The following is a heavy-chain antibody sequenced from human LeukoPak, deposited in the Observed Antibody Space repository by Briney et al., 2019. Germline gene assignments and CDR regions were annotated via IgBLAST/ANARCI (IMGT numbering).Heavy chain of an antibody. CDR1: GFTFSSYS. D-gene: IGHD4-17*01. J-gene: IGHJ3*02. CDR3: ARMPTVTRAFDI. Sequence: PGGSLRLSCAASGFTFSSYSMSWVRQAPGKGLEWVSSISSSSSYIYYADSVKGRFTISRDNAKNSLYLQMNSLRAEDTAVYYCARMPTVTRAFDIWGQGTMVTVSS. CDR2: ISSSSSYI. V-gene: IGHV3-21*01.